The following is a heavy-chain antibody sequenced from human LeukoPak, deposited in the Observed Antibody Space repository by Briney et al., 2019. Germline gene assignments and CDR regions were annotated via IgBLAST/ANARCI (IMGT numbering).Heavy chain of an antibody. CDR3: ASLSSDYGDYLYFDY. D-gene: IGHD4-17*01. V-gene: IGHV1-69*13. CDR2: IIPMFGIA. Sequence: ASVKVSCKASGGTFSRYAISWVRQAPGQGLEWMGGIIPMFGIANYAQKFQGRVTITADESTSTAYMELSSLRSEDTAVYYCASLSSDYGDYLYFDYWGQGTLVTVSS. CDR1: GGTFSRYA. J-gene: IGHJ4*02.